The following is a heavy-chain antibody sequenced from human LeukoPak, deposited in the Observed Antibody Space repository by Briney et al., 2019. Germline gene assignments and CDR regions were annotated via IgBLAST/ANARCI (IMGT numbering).Heavy chain of an antibody. CDR2: ISGSGGST. V-gene: IGHV3-23*01. CDR3: ASEVLLWFGEFDY. J-gene: IGHJ4*02. Sequence: GGSLRLSCAASGFTFSSYAMSWVRQAPGKGLEWVSAISGSGGSTYYADSVKGRFTISRDNSKNTLYLQMNSLRAEDTAVNYCASEVLLWFGEFDYWGQGTLVTVSS. CDR1: GFTFSSYA. D-gene: IGHD3-10*01.